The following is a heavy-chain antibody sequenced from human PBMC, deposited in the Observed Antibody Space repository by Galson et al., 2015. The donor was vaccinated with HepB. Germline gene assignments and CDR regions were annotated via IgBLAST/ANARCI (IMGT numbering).Heavy chain of an antibody. J-gene: IGHJ3*02. CDR2: ISSSSSYT. V-gene: IGHV3-11*05. D-gene: IGHD3-9*01. CDR1: GFTFSDYY. CDR3: ARDGYDILTGRGGAFDI. Sequence: SLRLSCAASGFTFSDYYMSWIRQAPGKGLEWVSYISSSSSYTNYADSVKGRFTISRDNAKNSLYLQMNSLRAEDTAVYYCARDGYDILTGRGGAFDIWGQGTMVTVSS.